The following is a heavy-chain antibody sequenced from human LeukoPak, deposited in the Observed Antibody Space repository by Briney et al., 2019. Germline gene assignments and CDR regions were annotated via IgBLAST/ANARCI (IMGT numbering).Heavy chain of an antibody. J-gene: IGHJ5*02. V-gene: IGHV3-53*01. CDR1: GFTVSSNY. D-gene: IGHD5-12*01. CDR3: ARGDIVATISMGSDP. CDR2: IYSGGST. Sequence: PGGSLRLSCAASGFTVSSNYMSWVRQAPGKGLEWVSVIYSGGSTYYADSVKGRFTISRDNSKNTLYLQMNSLRAEDTAVYYCARGDIVATISMGSDPWGQGTLVTVSS.